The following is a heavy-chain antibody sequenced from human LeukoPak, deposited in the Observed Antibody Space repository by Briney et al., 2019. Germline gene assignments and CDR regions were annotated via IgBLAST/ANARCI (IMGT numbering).Heavy chain of an antibody. Sequence: SETLSLTCTVSGGSISTYYWSWIRQPAGKGLEWIGRIHTSGSTNYNPSLKSRVTMSVDTSKNQFSLKLSSVTAADTAVYYCARPDQLGFNGMDVWGQGTTVTVSS. CDR1: GGSISTYY. CDR3: ARPDQLGFNGMDV. D-gene: IGHD1-26*01. V-gene: IGHV4-4*07. J-gene: IGHJ6*02. CDR2: IHTSGST.